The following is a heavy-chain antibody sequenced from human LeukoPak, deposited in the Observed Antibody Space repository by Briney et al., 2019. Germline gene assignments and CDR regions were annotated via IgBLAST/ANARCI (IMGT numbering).Heavy chain of an antibody. CDR1: GFTFSSYS. CDR3: AKDTATVVPTHLFDY. D-gene: IGHD2-2*01. Sequence: PGGSLRLSCAASGFTFSSYSMNWVRQAPGKGLEWVANIKEDGSEKYYVDSVKGRFTISRDNSKNTLYLQMNSLRAEDTAVYYCAKDTATVVPTHLFDYWGQGTLVTVSS. CDR2: IKEDGSEK. J-gene: IGHJ4*02. V-gene: IGHV3-7*03.